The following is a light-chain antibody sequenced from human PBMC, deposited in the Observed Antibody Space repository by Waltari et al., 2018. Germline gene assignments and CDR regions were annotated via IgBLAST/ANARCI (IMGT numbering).Light chain of an antibody. CDR3: QQYGSSPCT. Sequence: CRASQSVSSSYLAWYQQKPDQAPRLLIYGASSRATGIPDRFSGSGSGTDFTLTISRLEPEDFAVYYCQQYGSSPCTFGQGTKVEIK. J-gene: IGKJ1*01. CDR2: GAS. CDR1: QSVSSSY. V-gene: IGKV3-20*01.